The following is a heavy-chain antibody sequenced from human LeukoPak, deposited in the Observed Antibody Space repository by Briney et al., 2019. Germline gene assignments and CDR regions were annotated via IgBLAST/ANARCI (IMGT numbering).Heavy chain of an antibody. CDR2: ISYDGSNK. CDR1: GFTFSSYG. CDR3: ARVGGHLTDDY. V-gene: IGHV3-30*03. Sequence: GGSLRLSCAASGFTFSSYGMHWVRQAPGKGLEWVAVISYDGSNKYYADSVKGRFTISRDNSKNTLYLQMNSLRAEDTAVYYCARVGGHLTDDYWGQGTLVTVSS. D-gene: IGHD7-27*01. J-gene: IGHJ4*02.